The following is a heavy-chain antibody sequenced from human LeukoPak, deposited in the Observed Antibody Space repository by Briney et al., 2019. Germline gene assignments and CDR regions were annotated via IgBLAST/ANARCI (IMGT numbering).Heavy chain of an antibody. Sequence: GGSLRLSCAASGFTFSSYGMHWVRQAPGKGLEWVAVIWYDGSNKYYADPVKGRFTISRDNSKNTLYLQMNSLRAEDTAVYYCAREVDTAMVTRLFDYWGQGTLVTVSS. D-gene: IGHD5-18*01. CDR2: IWYDGSNK. CDR1: GFTFSSYG. CDR3: AREVDTAMVTRLFDY. J-gene: IGHJ4*02. V-gene: IGHV3-33*01.